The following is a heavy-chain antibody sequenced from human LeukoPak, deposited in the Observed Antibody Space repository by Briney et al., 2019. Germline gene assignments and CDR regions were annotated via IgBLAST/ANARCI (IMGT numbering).Heavy chain of an antibody. Sequence: GESLEISCKGSGYSFTSYWIGWVRQMPGKGLEWMGIIYRGDSDTRYSPSFQGQVTISADKSISTAYLQWSSLKASDTAMYYCARRDTLFYYYDSSPPGGWFDPWGQGTLVTVSS. D-gene: IGHD3-22*01. CDR1: GYSFTSYW. V-gene: IGHV5-51*01. J-gene: IGHJ5*02. CDR3: ARRDTLFYYYDSSPPGGWFDP. CDR2: IYRGDSDT.